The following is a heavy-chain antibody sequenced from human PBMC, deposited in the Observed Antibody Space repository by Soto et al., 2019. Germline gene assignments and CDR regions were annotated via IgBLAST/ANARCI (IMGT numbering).Heavy chain of an antibody. D-gene: IGHD2-15*01. CDR3: AKSVGGTNSYYGIAV. CDR2: ISGSGGST. Sequence: EVQLLESGGGLVQPGGSLRLSCAASGFTFSLYAMSWVRQAPGKGLEWVSVISGSGGSTYYADSVKGRFTVSRDNSKNTLALQMNSLGVEDTAVYYCAKSVGGTNSYYGIAVWGRGTTVNVSS. CDR1: GFTFSLYA. J-gene: IGHJ6*02. V-gene: IGHV3-23*01.